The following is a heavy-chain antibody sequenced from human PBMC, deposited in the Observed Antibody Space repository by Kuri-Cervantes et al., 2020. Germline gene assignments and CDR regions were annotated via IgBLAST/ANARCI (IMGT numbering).Heavy chain of an antibody. D-gene: IGHD2-2*01. CDR1: GYTFTGYY. CDR2: ISAYNGNT. J-gene: IGHJ5*02. V-gene: IGHV1-18*04. CDR3: ARCRYCSSTSWKGWFDP. Sequence: ASVKVSCKASGYTFTGYYMHWVRQAPGQGLEWMGWISAYNGNTNYAQKLQGRVTMTTDTSTSTAYMELSRLRSDDTAVYYCARCRYCSSTSWKGWFDPWGQGTLVTVSS.